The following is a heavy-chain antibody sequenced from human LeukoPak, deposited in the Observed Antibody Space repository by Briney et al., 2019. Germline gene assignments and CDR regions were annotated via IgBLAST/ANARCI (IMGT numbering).Heavy chain of an antibody. V-gene: IGHV3-66*01. D-gene: IGHD3-10*01. Sequence: GGSLRLSCAASGFTVSSNYMSWVRQAPGKGLEWVSVVYSGGSTYYADSVKGRFTISRDNSKNTLYLQMNSLRAEDTAVYYCAREDMVRGPEDYWGQGTLVTVSS. CDR2: VYSGGST. CDR1: GFTVSSNY. J-gene: IGHJ4*02. CDR3: AREDMVRGPEDY.